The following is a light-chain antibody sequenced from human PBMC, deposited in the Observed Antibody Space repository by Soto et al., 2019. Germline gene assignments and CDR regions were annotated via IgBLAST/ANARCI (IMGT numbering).Light chain of an antibody. J-gene: IGKJ1*01. Sequence: EIVLTQSPGTLSLSPGERATLSCRASQSVSSSYLAWYQQKPGQAHRLLIYGASSRATGIPDRGSGIGSGTDFTLTISRLQPEDFAVYYCQQYGSSRTVGQGTKVDIK. V-gene: IGKV3-20*01. CDR2: GAS. CDR3: QQYGSSRT. CDR1: QSVSSSY.